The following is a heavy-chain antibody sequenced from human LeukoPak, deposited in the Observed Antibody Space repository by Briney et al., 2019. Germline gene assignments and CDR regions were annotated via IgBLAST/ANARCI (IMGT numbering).Heavy chain of an antibody. V-gene: IGHV3-49*04. CDR2: IRSKAHAGIT. CDR3: IRVEWEIFARLCYFDY. J-gene: IGHJ4*02. Sequence: GGSLRLSCTASGFTFGDYAMSRVRQAPGKGLECVSFIRSKAHAGITEYAASVKGRLNISRDDSKDIAYLQMDSLITEDAAVYYCIRVEWEIFARLCYFDYWGQGTLVTVSS. D-gene: IGHD3-3*01. CDR1: GFTFGDYA.